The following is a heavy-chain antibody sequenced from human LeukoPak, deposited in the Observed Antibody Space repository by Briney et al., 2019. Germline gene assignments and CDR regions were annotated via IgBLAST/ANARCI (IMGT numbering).Heavy chain of an antibody. CDR1: GFTFGDYA. J-gene: IGHJ6*02. CDR3: TRIASPFGGVTSYQYYYYAMDV. V-gene: IGHV3-49*03. CDR2: IRNKAYGGTP. D-gene: IGHD2-8*02. Sequence: GGSLRLSCIGSGFTFGDYALSWFRQAPGKGLEWVTFIRNKAYGGTPEYAVSATGRFTVSRDDSKSIAYLRMHSLKIEDTAVYYCTRIASPFGGVTSYQYYYYAMDVWGQGTTVTVSS.